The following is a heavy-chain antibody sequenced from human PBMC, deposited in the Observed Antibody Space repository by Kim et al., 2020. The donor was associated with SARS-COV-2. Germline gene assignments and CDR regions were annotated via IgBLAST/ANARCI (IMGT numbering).Heavy chain of an antibody. CDR1: GGSVTSSGYY. J-gene: IGHJ4*02. CDR2: IYYSGTT. Sequence: SETLSLTCTVSGGSVTSSGYYWGWVRQPPGKGLEWIASIYYSGTTYYNPSLNSRLAISIDTSKNQFSVKLSSVTATDTAVYYCAGHSKTYFFGSWYLSPFDHWGQGTLVTVSS. V-gene: IGHV4-39*01. CDR3: AGHSKTYFFGSWYLSPFDH. D-gene: IGHD2-15*01.